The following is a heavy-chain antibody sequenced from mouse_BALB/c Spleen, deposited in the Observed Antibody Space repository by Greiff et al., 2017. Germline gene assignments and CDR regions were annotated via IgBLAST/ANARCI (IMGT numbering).Heavy chain of an antibody. D-gene: IGHD1-2*01. J-gene: IGHJ4*01. CDR1: GFTFSDYY. CDR2: ISDGGSYT. CDR3: AREDSLLRRGAMDD. V-gene: IGHV5-4*02. Sequence: EVMLVESGGGLVKPGGSLTLSCAASGFTFSDYYMYWVRQTPEKRLEWVATISDGGSYTYYPDSVKGRFTISRDNAKNNLYLQMSSLKSEDTAMYYCAREDSLLRRGAMDDWGQGTAVTVSS.